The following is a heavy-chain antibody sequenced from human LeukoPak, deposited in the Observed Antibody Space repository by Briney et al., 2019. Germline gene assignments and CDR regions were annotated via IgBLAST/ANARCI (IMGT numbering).Heavy chain of an antibody. CDR2: FSGSCCST. V-gene: IGHV3-23*01. CDR1: GYIFSSYA. CDR3: AKDSVFGDPRLLDY. Sequence: GGSLSLSCAVSGYIFSSYAMSGVRDARGKGLEWVSHFSGSCCSTYYADSVRGRFTISRDNSKNTLYLQMNSLRAEDTAVYYCAKDSVFGDPRLLDYWGQGTLVTVSS. D-gene: IGHD4-17*01. J-gene: IGHJ4*02.